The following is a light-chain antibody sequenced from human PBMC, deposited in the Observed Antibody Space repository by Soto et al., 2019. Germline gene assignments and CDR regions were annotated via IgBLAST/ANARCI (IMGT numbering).Light chain of an antibody. CDR1: QSVGSH. CDR2: DTS. V-gene: IGKV3-11*01. Sequence: EKVLTHAPSTLCLSPGETATLSYRASQSVGSHLAWYQQKPGQAPRLLIYDTSNRATGIPARFSGSGSGSDFTLTISSLEPEAFAVYYCPQRDNWAWTFGQGTKVDIK. CDR3: PQRDNWAWT. J-gene: IGKJ1*01.